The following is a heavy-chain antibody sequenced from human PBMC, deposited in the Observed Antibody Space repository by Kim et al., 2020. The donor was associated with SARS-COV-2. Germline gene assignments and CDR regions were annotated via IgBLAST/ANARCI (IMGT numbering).Heavy chain of an antibody. V-gene: IGHV3-33*01. Sequence: GGSLRLSCAASGFTFTSYGMHWVRQAPGKGLEWVAVIWYDGSNKFYADSVKGRFTISRDNSKNTLYLQMNSLRAEDTAVYYCAREQYYYDNDAFDYWGQGTLVTVSS. CDR3: AREQYYYDNDAFDY. CDR1: GFTFTSYG. CDR2: IWYDGSNK. D-gene: IGHD3-22*01. J-gene: IGHJ4*02.